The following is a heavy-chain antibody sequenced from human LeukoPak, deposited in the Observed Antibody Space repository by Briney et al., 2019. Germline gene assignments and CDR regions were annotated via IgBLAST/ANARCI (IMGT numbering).Heavy chain of an antibody. J-gene: IGHJ4*02. Sequence: GGSLRLSCAASGFTFSSYAMSWVRQAPGKGLEWVSGISGSGGSTYFADSVKGRFTVSRDNSKNTLYLQMTSLRAEDTAIYYCAKERLHYYDSSGYSDFDYWGRGTLVTVSS. CDR1: GFTFSSYA. CDR2: ISGSGGST. V-gene: IGHV3-23*01. CDR3: AKERLHYYDSSGYSDFDY. D-gene: IGHD3-22*01.